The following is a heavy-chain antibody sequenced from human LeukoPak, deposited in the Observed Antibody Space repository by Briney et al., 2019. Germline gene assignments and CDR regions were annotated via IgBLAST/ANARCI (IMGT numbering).Heavy chain of an antibody. Sequence: ASVKVSCKASGYTFTGYYMHWVRQAPGQGLEWMGWINPNSGGTNYAQKFQGRVTMTRDTSISTAYMELSRLRSDDTAVYYCAREDRSGWSRTDYWGQGTLVTVSS. J-gene: IGHJ4*02. CDR2: INPNSGGT. CDR3: AREDRSGWSRTDY. V-gene: IGHV1-2*02. CDR1: GYTFTGYY. D-gene: IGHD6-19*01.